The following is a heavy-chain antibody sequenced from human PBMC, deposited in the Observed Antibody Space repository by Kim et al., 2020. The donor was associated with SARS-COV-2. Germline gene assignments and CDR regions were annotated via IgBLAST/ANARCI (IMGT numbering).Heavy chain of an antibody. CDR3: ESDTGRHYYFDY. V-gene: IGHV3-23*01. Sequence: GGSLRLSCAASGFTFSSYAMSWVRQAPGKGLEWVSAISGSGGSTYYADSVKGRFTISRDNSKNTLYLQMNSLRAEDTAVYYCESDTGRHYYFDYWGQGTLVTVSS. CDR1: GFTFSSYA. CDR2: ISGSGGST. J-gene: IGHJ4*02. D-gene: IGHD2-21*01.